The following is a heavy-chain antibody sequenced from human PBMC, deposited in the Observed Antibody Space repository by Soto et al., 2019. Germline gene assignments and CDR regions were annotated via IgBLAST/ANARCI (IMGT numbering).Heavy chain of an antibody. D-gene: IGHD3-10*01. CDR2: IIPILGIA. J-gene: IGHJ3*02. CDR3: ARATITMVRGVITNDAFDI. V-gene: IGHV1-69*02. Sequence: VKVSCKASGGTFSSYTISWVRQAPGQGLEWMGRIIPILGIANYAQKFQGRVTITADKSTSTAYMELSSLRSEDTAVYYCARATITMVRGVITNDAFDIWGQGTMVTVSS. CDR1: GGTFSSYT.